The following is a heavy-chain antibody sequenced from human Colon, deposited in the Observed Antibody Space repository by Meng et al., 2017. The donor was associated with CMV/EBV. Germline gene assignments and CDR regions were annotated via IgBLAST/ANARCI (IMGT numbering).Heavy chain of an antibody. CDR3: ATISGGDFDF. J-gene: IGHJ4*02. CDR2: LNPNSGDT. CDR1: GYTFTGYL. V-gene: IGHV1-2*02. Sequence: QVRLVQSGAEVKKPGASVKVSCNTSGYTFTGYLMFWVRQAPGQGLEWMGSLNPNSGDTNSAQKFHGRLTMTRDTSIHTAYMELGSLRSDDTAVYYCATISGGDFDFWGQGTLVTVSS. D-gene: IGHD3-10*01.